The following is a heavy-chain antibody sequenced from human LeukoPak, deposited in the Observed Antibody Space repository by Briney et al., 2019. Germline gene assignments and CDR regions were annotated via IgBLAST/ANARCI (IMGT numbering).Heavy chain of an antibody. CDR3: ASAGIAAAGTGLTDY. V-gene: IGHV3-23*01. Sequence: GGSLRLSCAASGFTFSSYAMSWVRQAPGKGLEWVSAISGSGGSTYYADSVKGRFTISRDNSKNTLYLQMNSLRAEDTAVYYCASAGIAAAGTGLTDYWGQGTLVTVSS. D-gene: IGHD6-13*01. CDR2: ISGSGGST. J-gene: IGHJ4*02. CDR1: GFTFSSYA.